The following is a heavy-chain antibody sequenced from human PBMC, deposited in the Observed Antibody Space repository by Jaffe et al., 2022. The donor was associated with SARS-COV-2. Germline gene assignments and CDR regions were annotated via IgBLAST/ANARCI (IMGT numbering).Heavy chain of an antibody. CDR2: IYHSGST. CDR3: AGGGEDSGGSSSWLWNYYYYYGMDV. Sequence: QVQLQESGPGLVKPSGTLSLTCAVSGGSISSSNWWSWVRQPPGKGLEWIGEIYHSGSTNYNPSLKSRVTISVDKSKNQFSLKLSSVTAADTAVYYCAGGGEDSGGSSSWLWNYYYYYGMDVWGQGTTVTVSS. D-gene: IGHD6-13*01. J-gene: IGHJ6*02. V-gene: IGHV4-4*02. CDR1: GGSISSSNW.